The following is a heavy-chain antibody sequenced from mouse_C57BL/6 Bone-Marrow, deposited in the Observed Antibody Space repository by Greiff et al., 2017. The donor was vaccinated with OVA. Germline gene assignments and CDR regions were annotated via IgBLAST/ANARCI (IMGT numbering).Heavy chain of an antibody. J-gene: IGHJ3*01. CDR2: IFPGSGST. V-gene: IGHV1-75*01. D-gene: IGHD2-5*01. Sequence: QVHVKQSGPELVKPGASVKISCKASGYTFTDYYINWVKQRPGQGLEWIGWIFPGSGSTYYNEKFKGRATLTVDKSSSTAYMLLSSLTSEDSAVYFCAREAYYSKGGWFAYWGQGTLVTVSA. CDR3: AREAYYSKGGWFAY. CDR1: GYTFTDYY.